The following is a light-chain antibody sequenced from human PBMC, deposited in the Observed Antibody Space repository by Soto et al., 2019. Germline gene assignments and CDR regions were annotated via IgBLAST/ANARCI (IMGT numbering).Light chain of an antibody. CDR2: GAS. CDR3: QQYGSSPLT. J-gene: IGKJ4*01. Sequence: EIVLTQSPGTLSLSPGERATLSCRASQSVSSSYLAWYQQKPGQAPRLLIYGASSRATGIPARFSGSGSGTDFTITISILEPEDFAVYYCQQYGSSPLTFGGGTKVEIK. V-gene: IGKV3-20*01. CDR1: QSVSSSY.